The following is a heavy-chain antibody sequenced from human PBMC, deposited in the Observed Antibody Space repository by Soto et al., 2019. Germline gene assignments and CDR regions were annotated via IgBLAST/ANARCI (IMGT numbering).Heavy chain of an antibody. D-gene: IGHD6-13*01. CDR3: AREWSAAGHFYGMDV. V-gene: IGHV1-8*01. Sequence: QVQLVQSGAEVKKPGASVQVSCKTSGYTFTSYDINWGRQAPGQGLEWVGWMNTNSDDTRSAQKFRGRLTLTRDKSMRAVYMKLSNLRPDDPAVYYCAREWSAAGHFYGMDVWGQGTTVAVSS. CDR1: GYTFTSYD. CDR2: MNTNSDDT. J-gene: IGHJ6*02.